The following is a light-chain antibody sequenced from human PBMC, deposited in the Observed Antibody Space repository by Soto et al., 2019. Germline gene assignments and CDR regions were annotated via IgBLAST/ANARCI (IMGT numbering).Light chain of an antibody. V-gene: IGKV1-13*02. J-gene: IGKJ4*01. CDR2: DAS. Sequence: AIQLTQSPSSLSASVGDRVTITCRASQDISSALAWYQQTPGKPPNLLIYDASTLHRGVPSRFSGGGSGTDFTRTISGLQREDFATYYCQQFDSYPLSFGGGTKVQI. CDR3: QQFDSYPLS. CDR1: QDISSA.